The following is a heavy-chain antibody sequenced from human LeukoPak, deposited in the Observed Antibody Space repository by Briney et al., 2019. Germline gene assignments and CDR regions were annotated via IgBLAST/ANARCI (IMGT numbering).Heavy chain of an antibody. CDR2: INPSGGST. CDR1: WYPVPSYY. V-gene: IGHV1-46*01. D-gene: IGHD1-26*01. Sequence: APMKGSLKASWYPVPSYYINWGRPAPGQGVEWVGIINPSGGSTSYAQKFQGRATMTRDTSTSTVYMELSGLRSEDTAVYYCARDGYGSYYFLGYWGQGTLVTVSS. J-gene: IGHJ4*02. CDR3: ARDGYGSYYFLGY.